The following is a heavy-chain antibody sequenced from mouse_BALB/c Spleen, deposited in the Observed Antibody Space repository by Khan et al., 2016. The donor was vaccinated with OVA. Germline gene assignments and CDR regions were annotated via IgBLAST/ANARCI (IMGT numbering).Heavy chain of an antibody. D-gene: IGHD1-1*02. V-gene: IGHV5-17*02. CDR1: GFTFSGFG. Sequence: EVELVESGGGLAQPGGSRKLSCAASGFTFSGFGMHWVRQAPEKGLEWVAFISSGSNSLYYADTVKGRFTISRDHPKNTLFLQMTSLRSEDTAMYYCARHGPYYFDYWGQGTTLTVSS. CDR3: ARHGPYYFDY. CDR2: ISSGSNSL. J-gene: IGHJ2*01.